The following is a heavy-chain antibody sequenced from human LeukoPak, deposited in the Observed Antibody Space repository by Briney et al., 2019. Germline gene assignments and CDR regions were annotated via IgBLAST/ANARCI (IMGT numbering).Heavy chain of an antibody. CDR2: IYSGGST. CDR1: GFTFSTYS. Sequence: GGSLRLSCAASGFTFSTYSMSWVRQAPGKGLEWLSVIYSGGSTYYADSVKGRFTISRDNSKNTLYLQMNSLRAEDTAVYYCARVRLTGYYEYIDYWGQGTLVTVSS. J-gene: IGHJ4*02. V-gene: IGHV3-66*01. CDR3: ARVRLTGYYEYIDY. D-gene: IGHD3-9*01.